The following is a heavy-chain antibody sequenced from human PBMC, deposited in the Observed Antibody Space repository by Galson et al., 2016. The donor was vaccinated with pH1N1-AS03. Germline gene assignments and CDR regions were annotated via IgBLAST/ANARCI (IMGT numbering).Heavy chain of an antibody. Sequence: SLRLSCAVSGFHLNDYAMHWVRQAPGKGLEWMAAVSNDGNNKWYADSVKGRFTISRDNSKNTLYLQVNSVRDEDTAVYYCARDGLLSLPGGIDYWGQGTLVAVSS. V-gene: IGHV3-30*04. D-gene: IGHD2/OR15-2a*01. J-gene: IGHJ4*02. CDR2: VSNDGNNK. CDR3: ARDGLLSLPGGIDY. CDR1: GFHLNDYA.